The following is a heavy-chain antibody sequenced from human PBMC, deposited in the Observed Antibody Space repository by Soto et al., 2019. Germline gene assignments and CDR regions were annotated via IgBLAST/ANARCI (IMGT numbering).Heavy chain of an antibody. V-gene: IGHV1-8*01. D-gene: IGHD4-17*01. CDR2: MNPNSGNK. CDR3: ARTLYGDNVDY. CDR1: GYTFTLYD. Sequence: QVQLVQSGAEVKKPGASVKVSCKASGYTFTLYDINWVRQATGQGLEWMGWMNPNSGNKGYAQKFHGRVTMTSNTSISTAYMRLSSLRSEDTAVYYCARTLYGDNVDYWGQGTLVTVSS. J-gene: IGHJ4*02.